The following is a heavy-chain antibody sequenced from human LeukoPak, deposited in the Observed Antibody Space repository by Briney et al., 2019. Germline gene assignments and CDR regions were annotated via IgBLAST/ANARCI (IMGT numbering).Heavy chain of an antibody. Sequence: GGSLRLSCAASGFSFSDYYMSWIRQAPGKGLEYVSYISSTGTPYYVDSVKGRFTISRDDAKNSLYLEMSSLRAEDTAVYYCARDRSEIVQGHKVVWGTGTTVTVSS. CDR3: ARDRSEIVQGHKVV. V-gene: IGHV3-11*01. D-gene: IGHD2/OR15-2a*01. CDR2: ISSTGTP. J-gene: IGHJ6*03. CDR1: GFSFSDYY.